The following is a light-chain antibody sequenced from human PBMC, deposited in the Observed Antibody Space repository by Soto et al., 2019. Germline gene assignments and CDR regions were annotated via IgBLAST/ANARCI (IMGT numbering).Light chain of an antibody. CDR2: LNSDGSH. Sequence: QPVLTQSPSASASLGASVKLTGTLSSGHCNYAIAWHQQQSEKGPRYLMKLNSDGSHSKGDGIPDRFSGSSSGAERYLTISSLQSEDEADYYCQTWGSGIVVFGGGTKLTVL. V-gene: IGLV4-69*01. J-gene: IGLJ2*01. CDR1: SGHCNYA. CDR3: QTWGSGIVV.